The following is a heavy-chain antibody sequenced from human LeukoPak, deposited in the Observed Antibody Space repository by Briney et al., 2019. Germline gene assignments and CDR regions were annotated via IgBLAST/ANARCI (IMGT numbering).Heavy chain of an antibody. D-gene: IGHD5-12*01. V-gene: IGHV1-69*13. J-gene: IGHJ4*02. CDR2: IIPIFGTA. CDR1: GGTFSSYA. CDR3: ASTSSGYDYSIDY. Sequence: GASVKVSCKASGGTFSSYAISWVRQAPGQGLEWMGGIIPIFGTANYAQKFQGRVTITADESTSTAYMELCSLRSEDTAVYYCASTSSGYDYSIDYWGQGTLVTVSS.